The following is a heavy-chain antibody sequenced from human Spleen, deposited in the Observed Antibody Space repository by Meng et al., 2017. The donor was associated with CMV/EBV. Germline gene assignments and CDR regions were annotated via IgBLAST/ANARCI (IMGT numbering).Heavy chain of an antibody. CDR1: GFAFADYA. CDR2: IRSKSYGGTT. Sequence: GGSLRLSCAASGFAFADYAMSWVRQAPGKGLGWVSFIRSKSYGGTTLYAASVKVRFTISRDDSKGVAYLQMNSLRTEDTAIYYCTRTWLTGDTYYFDFWGQGTLVTVSS. D-gene: IGHD7-27*01. J-gene: IGHJ4*02. CDR3: TRTWLTGDTYYFDF. V-gene: IGHV3-49*04.